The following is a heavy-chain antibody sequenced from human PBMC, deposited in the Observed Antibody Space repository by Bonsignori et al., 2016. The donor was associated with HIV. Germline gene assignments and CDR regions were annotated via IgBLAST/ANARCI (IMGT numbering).Heavy chain of an antibody. CDR2: IKQDGSEK. V-gene: IGHV3-7*03. CDR3: ARDRGSYY. D-gene: IGHD1-26*01. Sequence: WIRQPPGKGLEWVANIKQDGSEKYYVDSVKGRFTISRDNAKNSLYLQMNSLRAEDTAVYYCARDRGSYYWGQGTLVTVSS. J-gene: IGHJ4*02.